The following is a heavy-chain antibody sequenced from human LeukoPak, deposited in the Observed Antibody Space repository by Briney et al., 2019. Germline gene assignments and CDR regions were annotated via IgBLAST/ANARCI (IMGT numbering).Heavy chain of an antibody. CDR2: INHSGST. D-gene: IGHD3-22*01. V-gene: IGHV4-34*01. CDR1: GGSFSGYY. CDR3: ARRRGRFMIVVPQLSQDAFDI. Sequence: SETLSLTCAVYGGSFSGYYWGWIRQPPGKGLEWIGEINHSGSTNYNPSLKSRVTISVDTSKNQFSLKLSSVTAADTAVYYCARRRGRFMIVVPQLSQDAFDIWGQGTMVTVSS. J-gene: IGHJ3*02.